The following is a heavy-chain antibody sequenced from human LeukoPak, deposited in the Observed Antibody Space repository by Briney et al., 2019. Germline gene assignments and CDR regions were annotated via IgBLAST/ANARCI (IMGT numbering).Heavy chain of an antibody. J-gene: IGHJ3*02. CDR3: ARDLRRDDAFDI. Sequence: SVKVSCQASGGTFSSYAISWVRQAPGQGLEWMGGIIPIFGTANYAQKFQGRVTITADKSTSTAYMELSSLRSEDTAVYYCARDLRRDDAFDIWGQGTMVTVSS. CDR1: GGTFSSYA. CDR2: IIPIFGTA. V-gene: IGHV1-69*06.